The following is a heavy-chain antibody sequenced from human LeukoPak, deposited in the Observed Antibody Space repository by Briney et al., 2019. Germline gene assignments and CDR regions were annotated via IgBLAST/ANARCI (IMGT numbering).Heavy chain of an antibody. J-gene: IGHJ4*02. D-gene: IGHD2-2*01. Sequence: GGSLRLSCVASGFTFSSYGMHWVRQAPGKGLEWVAFIRYDGSNKYYADSVKGRFTISRDNSKNTLYLQMNSLRAEDTAVYYCAKDLSVVVPAPLGYWGQGTLVTVSS. V-gene: IGHV3-30*02. CDR2: IRYDGSNK. CDR1: GFTFSSYG. CDR3: AKDLSVVVPAPLGY.